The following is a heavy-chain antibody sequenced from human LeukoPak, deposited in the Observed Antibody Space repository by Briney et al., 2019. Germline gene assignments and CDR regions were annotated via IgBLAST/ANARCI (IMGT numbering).Heavy chain of an antibody. CDR3: AREVRGPYYYYYMDV. V-gene: IGHV3-43D*03. Sequence: GGSLRLSCAASGFTFDDYAMHWVRQAPGKGLEWVSLISWDGGSTYYADSVKGRFTISRDNAKNTLYLQMNSLRAEDTAIYFCAREVRGPYYYYYMDVWGKGTTVTVSS. CDR2: ISWDGGST. D-gene: IGHD6-25*01. CDR1: GFTFDDYA. J-gene: IGHJ6*03.